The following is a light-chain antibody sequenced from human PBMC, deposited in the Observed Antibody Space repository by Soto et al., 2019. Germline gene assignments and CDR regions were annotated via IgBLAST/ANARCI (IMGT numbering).Light chain of an antibody. V-gene: IGLV7-46*01. J-gene: IGLJ2*01. CDR2: DTT. CDR3: LLSCCGDQLL. CDR1: TAAVTRGPW. Sequence: QTVVTLEPSLTVSPGGTVTLTCGASTAAVTRGPWPYWFQQKPGQAPRTLIYDTTNNHSWTPARFSCSLLGGKAALTIAGEQPEEEADYYCLLSCCGDQLLFGGGTKVTVL.